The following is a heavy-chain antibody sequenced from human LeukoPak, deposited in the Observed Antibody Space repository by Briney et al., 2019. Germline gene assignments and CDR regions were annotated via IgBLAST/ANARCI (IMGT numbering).Heavy chain of an antibody. CDR3: ARGMVRGVITWGHFDY. J-gene: IGHJ4*02. CDR1: GFTFSSYA. Sequence: GGSLRLSCAASGFTFSSYAMSWVRQAPGKGLEWVSAISGSGGSTYYADSVKGRFTISRDNSKNTLYLQMNSLRAEDTAVYYYARGMVRGVITWGHFDYWGQGTLVTVSS. V-gene: IGHV3-23*01. D-gene: IGHD3-10*01. CDR2: ISGSGGST.